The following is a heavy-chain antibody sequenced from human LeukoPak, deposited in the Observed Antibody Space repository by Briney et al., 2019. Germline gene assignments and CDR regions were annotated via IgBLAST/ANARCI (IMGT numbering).Heavy chain of an antibody. CDR1: GGSFSGCY. D-gene: IGHD6-19*01. CDR3: ASRDSSGWYVAY. J-gene: IGHJ4*02. CDR2: INHSGST. V-gene: IGHV4-34*01. Sequence: SETLSLTCAVYGGSFSGCYWSWIRQPPGKGLEWIGEINHSGSTNYNPSLKSRVTISVDTSKNQFSLKLSSVTAADTAVYYCASRDSSGWYVAYWGQGTLVTVSS.